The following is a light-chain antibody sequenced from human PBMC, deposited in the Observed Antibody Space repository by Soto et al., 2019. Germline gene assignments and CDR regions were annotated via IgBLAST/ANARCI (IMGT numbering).Light chain of an antibody. V-gene: IGKV3-20*01. CDR3: QQYGSSPWT. Sequence: EIVLTQSPGTLSLSPGERATLSCRASQSVSSSYLAWYQQKPGQAPRLLIYGAFSRATGIRDRFSGSGSGTDFTLTISRLEPEDFAVYSCQQYGSSPWTFGQGTKVEIK. CDR2: GAF. J-gene: IGKJ1*01. CDR1: QSVSSSY.